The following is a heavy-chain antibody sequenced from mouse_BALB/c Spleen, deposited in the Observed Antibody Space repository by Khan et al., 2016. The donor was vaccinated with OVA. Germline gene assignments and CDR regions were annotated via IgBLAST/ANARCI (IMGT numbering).Heavy chain of an antibody. V-gene: IGHV5-17*02. D-gene: IGHD1-1*01. Sequence: EVELVESGGGLVQPGGSRKLSCAASGFTFSSFGMHWVRQAPEKGLEWVAYISSGSSTIYYADTVKGRFTISRDNPKNTLFLQMTSLRSEDTAMYYCARSGGSSLLFDYWGQGTTLTVSS. CDR3: ARSGGSSLLFDY. CDR2: ISSGSSTI. J-gene: IGHJ2*01. CDR1: GFTFSSFG.